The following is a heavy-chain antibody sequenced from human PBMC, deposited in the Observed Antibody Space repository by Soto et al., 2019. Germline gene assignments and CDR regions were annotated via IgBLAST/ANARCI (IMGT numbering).Heavy chain of an antibody. CDR3: ARGGAVATTAHFDH. V-gene: IGHV4-4*07. D-gene: IGHD5-12*01. Sequence: QVHLQESGPGLVRTSEALSLTCTVSGDSINNYYWSWMRLHAGKGLEWIGRIYSNGNTYYNPSLKSRVSMSVDTSKNQFSLILKSVTAADTAVYYCARGGAVATTAHFDHWGQGTLVTVSS. CDR1: GDSINNYY. CDR2: IYSNGNT. J-gene: IGHJ4*02.